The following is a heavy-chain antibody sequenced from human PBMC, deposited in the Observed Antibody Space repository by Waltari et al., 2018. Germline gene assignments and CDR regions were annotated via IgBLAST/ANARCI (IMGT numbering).Heavy chain of an antibody. V-gene: IGHV3-48*03. CDR1: GFTFSSYE. J-gene: IGHJ4*02. CDR2: IRNAAGTT. CDR3: VRALLY. Sequence: VQLVEYGGGLVQPGGTLRLSCAASGFTFSSYEKNWIRQAPGKGLEWVSYIRNAAGTTYYADSVKGRFTDSRDNAKNSLYLDMTGLRAEDTAIYYCVRALLYWGLGTLVTVPS.